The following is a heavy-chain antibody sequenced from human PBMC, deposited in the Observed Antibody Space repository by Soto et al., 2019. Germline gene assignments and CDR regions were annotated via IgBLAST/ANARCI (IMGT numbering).Heavy chain of an antibody. CDR1: GYTFTGYY. D-gene: IGHD3-3*01. V-gene: IGHV1-2*02. CDR2: INPNSGGT. CDR3: ARAPYYDFWSGYSLDY. Sequence: ASVKVSCKASGYTFTGYYMHWVRQATGQGLEWMGWINPNSGGTNYDQKFQGRVTMTRDTSSSTAYMELSRLRYDDTAVYYCARAPYYDFWSGYSLDYWGQGTLVTVSS. J-gene: IGHJ4*02.